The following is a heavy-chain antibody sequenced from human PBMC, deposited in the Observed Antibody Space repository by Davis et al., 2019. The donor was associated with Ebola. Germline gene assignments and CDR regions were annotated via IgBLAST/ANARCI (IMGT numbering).Heavy chain of an antibody. D-gene: IGHD2-21*02. J-gene: IGHJ6*02. Sequence: MPSETLSLTCAVYGGSFSGYSWSWIRQPPGKGLEWIGYIYHSGSTYYNPSLKSRVTISVDTSKNQFSLKLSSVTAADTAVYYCARSYCGGDCYVPYYYYGMDVWGQGTTVTVSS. CDR3: ARSYCGGDCYVPYYYYGMDV. CDR1: GGSFSGYS. V-gene: IGHV4-34*01. CDR2: IYHSGST.